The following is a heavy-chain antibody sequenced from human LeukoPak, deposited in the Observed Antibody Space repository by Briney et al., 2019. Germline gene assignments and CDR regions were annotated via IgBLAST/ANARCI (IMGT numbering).Heavy chain of an antibody. V-gene: IGHV4-38-2*01. J-gene: IGHJ6*03. CDR2: IYHSGST. CDR3: ARVLPNYNYYYYMDV. D-gene: IGHD1-7*01. CDR1: GYSISSGYY. Sequence: SETLSLTCAVSGYSISSGYYWGWIRQPPGKGLEWIGSIYHSGSTYYNPSLKSRVTISVDTAKNQFSLKLSSVTAADTAVYYCARVLPNYNYYYYMDVWGKGTTVTVSS.